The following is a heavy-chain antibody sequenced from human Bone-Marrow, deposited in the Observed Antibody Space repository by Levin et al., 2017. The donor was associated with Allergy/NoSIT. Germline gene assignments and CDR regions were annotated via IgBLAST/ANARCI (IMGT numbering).Heavy chain of an antibody. CDR3: TKASHYYYDSIDNWFEP. J-gene: IGHJ5*02. CDR2: ISCSSGSL. D-gene: IGHD3-22*01. CDR1: GFTFGDYA. Sequence: SCAASGFTFGDYAMHWVRQVPGKGLEWVAGISCSSGSLGYAESVKGRLTISRDNAKNSLYLQMSSLRPEDTALYFCTKASHYYYDSIDNWFEPWGQGTLVTVSS. V-gene: IGHV3-9*01.